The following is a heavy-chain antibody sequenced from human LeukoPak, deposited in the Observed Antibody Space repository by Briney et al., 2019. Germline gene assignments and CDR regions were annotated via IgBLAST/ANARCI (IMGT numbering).Heavy chain of an antibody. J-gene: IGHJ5*02. Sequence: GGSLILSCAASGLTGSSNYMSWVRQAPGKGLEWVSGIDSGGSTIYADSVKGRFTISRDNSKNTLYLQMNSLRAEDTAVYYCARVGVAYCSGSGCSWFDPSGQGKLVTVSS. CDR2: IDSGGST. V-gene: IGHV3-66*01. D-gene: IGHD2-15*01. CDR1: GLTGSSNY. CDR3: ARVGVAYCSGSGCSWFDP.